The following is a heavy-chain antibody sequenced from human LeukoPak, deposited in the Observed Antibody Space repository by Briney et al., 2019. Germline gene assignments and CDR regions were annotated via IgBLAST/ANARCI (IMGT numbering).Heavy chain of an antibody. V-gene: IGHV4-39*07. Sequence: SETLSLTCTVSGGSISSSSYYWGWIRQPPGKGLEWIGSIYYSGSTYYNPSLKSRVTISVDTSKNQFSLKLSSVTAADTAVYYCARVGDDFWSGYYTSYYYYYMDVWGKGTTVTVSS. CDR3: ARVGDDFWSGYYTSYYYYYMDV. J-gene: IGHJ6*03. CDR1: GGSISSSSYY. CDR2: IYYSGST. D-gene: IGHD3-3*01.